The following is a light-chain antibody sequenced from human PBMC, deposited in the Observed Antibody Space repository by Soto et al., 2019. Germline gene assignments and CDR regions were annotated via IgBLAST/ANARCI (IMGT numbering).Light chain of an antibody. V-gene: IGKV3-11*01. J-gene: IGKJ5*01. CDR2: DAS. CDR1: QTFSSH. Sequence: EIVLTQSPATLSLSPGESATLSCRASQTFSSHLAWYQQKPGQAPRLLIYDASKRATGIPARFSGRGSGTDFTLTISSFEPEDFAVYYCQQRSNWPPVITFGQGTRLEIK. CDR3: QQRSNWPPVIT.